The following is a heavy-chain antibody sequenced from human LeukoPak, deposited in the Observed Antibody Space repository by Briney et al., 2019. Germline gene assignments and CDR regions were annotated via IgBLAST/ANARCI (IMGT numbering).Heavy chain of an antibody. V-gene: IGHV3-21*01. CDR2: IGTDGSYI. D-gene: IGHD1-1*01. Sequence: PGGSLRLSCGASGFTFSSHNMNWVRQAPMKGLEWVSSIGTDGSYIYYADSVQGRFTISRDNAKNSLYLQMNSLTAEDTAVYYCERKMKTGDRVGTFDIWGQGTMVTVSS. CDR3: ERKMKTGDRVGTFDI. CDR1: GFTFSSHN. J-gene: IGHJ3*02.